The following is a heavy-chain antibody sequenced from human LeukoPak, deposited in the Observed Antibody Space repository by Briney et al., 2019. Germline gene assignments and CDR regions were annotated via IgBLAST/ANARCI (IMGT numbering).Heavy chain of an antibody. CDR1: GFTFSNYA. CDR3: AKPSETEWDRLPVAY. D-gene: IGHD1-26*01. V-gene: IGHV3-23*01. J-gene: IGHJ4*02. CDR2: ISGSGGGA. Sequence: GGSLRLSCAASGFTFSNYAMNWVRQAPGKGLEWVSVISGSGGGAYYADSVKGRFTISRDNSKNTLYLQMNSLRAEDTAVYYCAKPSETEWDRLPVAYWGQGTLVTVSS.